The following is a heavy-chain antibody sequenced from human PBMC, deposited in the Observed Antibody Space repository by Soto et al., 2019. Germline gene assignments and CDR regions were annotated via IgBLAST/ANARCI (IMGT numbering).Heavy chain of an antibody. CDR3: ARGPIGGATDYYYYYGMDV. CDR1: GGSISSGGYY. Sequence: QVQLQESGPGLVKPSQTLSLTCTVSGGSISSGGYYWSWIRQHPGKGLEWIGYIYYSGSTYYNPSLKSRGTISVDTSKNQFSLKLSSVTAADTAVYYCARGPIGGATDYYYYYGMDVWGQGTTVTVSS. J-gene: IGHJ6*02. D-gene: IGHD1-26*01. V-gene: IGHV4-31*03. CDR2: IYYSGST.